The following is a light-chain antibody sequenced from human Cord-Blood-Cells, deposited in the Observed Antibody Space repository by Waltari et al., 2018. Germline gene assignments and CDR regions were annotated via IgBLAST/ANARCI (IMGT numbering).Light chain of an antibody. CDR3: QQRSNSFT. V-gene: IGKV3-11*01. Sequence: EIVLTQSPATLSLSPAERATLSCRASQSVSSYLAWYQQKPGQAPSLLIYDASNRATGSPSRFSGSGSGTDFTLTISSLEPEDFAVYYCQQRSNSFTFGPGTKVDIK. J-gene: IGKJ3*01. CDR2: DAS. CDR1: QSVSSY.